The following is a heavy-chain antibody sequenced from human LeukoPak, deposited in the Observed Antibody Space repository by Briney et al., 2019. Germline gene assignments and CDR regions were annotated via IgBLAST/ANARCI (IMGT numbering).Heavy chain of an antibody. Sequence: ASVKVSCKASGYTFTSHYIHWVRQAPGQGLEWMGIIAPGGGITRNAQKFQDRVTISRDSSTSTVYMELSSLTSEDTAVYYCAGSSHQRNWFDPWGQGTLVTVS. V-gene: IGHV1-46*01. CDR2: IAPGGGIT. CDR3: AGSSHQRNWFDP. CDR1: GYTFTSHY. J-gene: IGHJ5*02. D-gene: IGHD3-10*01.